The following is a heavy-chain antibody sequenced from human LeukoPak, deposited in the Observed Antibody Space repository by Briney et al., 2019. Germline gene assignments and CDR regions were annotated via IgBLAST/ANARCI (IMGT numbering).Heavy chain of an antibody. V-gene: IGHV3-23*01. CDR2: ASGSGAST. J-gene: IGHJ6*02. CDR1: GFTFSSYA. D-gene: IGHD2/OR15-2a*01. Sequence: GGSLRLSCAASGFTFSSYAMSWVRQAPGKGLEWVLGASGSGASTYNADSMKGRFTISRDNSKNTLYLQMNSLRAEDTAVYFCAKHPDEYSYYGMDVWGQGTTVTVSS. CDR3: AKHPDEYSYYGMDV.